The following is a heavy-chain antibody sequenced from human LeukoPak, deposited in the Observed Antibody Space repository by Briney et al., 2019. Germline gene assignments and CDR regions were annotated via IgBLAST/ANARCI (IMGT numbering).Heavy chain of an antibody. J-gene: IGHJ6*04. CDR1: GGSISSYY. CDR3: ARDRYDFGEDV. V-gene: IGHV4-59*12. Sequence: PSETLSLTCTVSGGSISSYYWSWIRQPPGKGLEWIGYIYYSGSTNYNPSLKSRVTISVDTSKNQFSLKLSSVTAADTAVYYCARDRYDFGEDVWGKGTTVTVSS. CDR2: IYYSGST. D-gene: IGHD3-3*01.